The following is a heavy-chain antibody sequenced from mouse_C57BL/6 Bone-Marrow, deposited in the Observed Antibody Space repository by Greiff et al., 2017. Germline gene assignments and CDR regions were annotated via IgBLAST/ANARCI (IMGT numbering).Heavy chain of an antibody. Sequence: VQLQQSGAELVRPGASVKLSCTASGFNIKDDYMHWVKQRPEQGLEWIGWIDPENGDTEYASKFQGKATITADTSSNTAYLQLSSLTSEDTAVYYCTTSDGSSGDYGGQGTTLTVSA. D-gene: IGHD1-1*01. CDR2: IDPENGDT. CDR1: GFNIKDDY. V-gene: IGHV14-4*01. CDR3: TTSDGSSGDY. J-gene: IGHJ2*01.